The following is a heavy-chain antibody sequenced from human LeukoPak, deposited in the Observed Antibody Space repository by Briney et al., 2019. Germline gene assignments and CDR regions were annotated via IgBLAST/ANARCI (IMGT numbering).Heavy chain of an antibody. Sequence: SETLSLTCTVSGGSISSSSYYWGWIRQPPGKGLEWIGSIYYSGSTYYNPSLKSRATISVDTSKNQFSLKLSSVTAADTAVYYCARHIVVVPAAYFDYWGQGTLVTVSS. J-gene: IGHJ4*02. D-gene: IGHD2-2*01. CDR1: GGSISSSSYY. CDR2: IYYSGST. CDR3: ARHIVVVPAAYFDY. V-gene: IGHV4-39*01.